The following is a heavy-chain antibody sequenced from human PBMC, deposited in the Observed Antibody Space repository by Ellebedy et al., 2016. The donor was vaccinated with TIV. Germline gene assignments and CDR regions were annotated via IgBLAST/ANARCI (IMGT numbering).Heavy chain of an antibody. V-gene: IGHV3-30*03. J-gene: IGHJ3*02. CDR1: GFTFSDAW. CDR3: AREDGDYPVDAFDI. D-gene: IGHD4-17*01. Sequence: GGSLRLXXAASGFTFSDAWMSWVRQAPGKGLEWVAVVSYDGNKKYYSDSVKGRFTISRDNSKNTLHLHMNNLRTEDTAVYYCAREDGDYPVDAFDIWGQGTMVTVSS. CDR2: VSYDGNKK.